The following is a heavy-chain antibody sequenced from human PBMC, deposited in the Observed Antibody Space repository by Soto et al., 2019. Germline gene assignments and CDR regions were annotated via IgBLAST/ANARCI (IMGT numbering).Heavy chain of an antibody. J-gene: IGHJ3*02. D-gene: IGHD3-10*01. CDR2: INHSGST. CDR3: ARGSIAMVRGVNDAFDI. V-gene: IGHV4-34*01. CDR1: GGSFSGYY. Sequence: SETLSLTCAVYGGSFSGYYWSWIRQPPGKGLEWIGEINHSGSTNYSPSLKSRVTISVDTSKNQFSLKLSSVTAADTAVYYCARGSIAMVRGVNDAFDIWGQGTMVTVSS.